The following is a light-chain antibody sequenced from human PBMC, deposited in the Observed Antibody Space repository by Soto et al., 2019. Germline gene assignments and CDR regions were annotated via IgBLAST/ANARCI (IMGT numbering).Light chain of an antibody. CDR1: QSVSSN. CDR2: GAS. V-gene: IGKV3-15*01. CDR3: QQYNNWPPWT. J-gene: IGKJ1*01. Sequence: EIVMTQSPATLSVSPGERATLSCRASQSVSSNLAWYQQKPGQAPRLLIYGASTRAPGIPARFSGSGSGTEVTLTSSSLESEYFAVYYCQQYNNWPPWTFGQGTKVEIK.